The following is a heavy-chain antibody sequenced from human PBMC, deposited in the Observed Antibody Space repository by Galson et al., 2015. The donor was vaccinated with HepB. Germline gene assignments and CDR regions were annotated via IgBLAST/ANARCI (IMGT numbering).Heavy chain of an antibody. J-gene: IGHJ5*01. D-gene: IGHD3-3*01. CDR1: GFTFSRYA. CDR3: ATARDDFWSGYWFDS. CDR2: ITGPGGGT. V-gene: IGHV3-23*01. Sequence: SLRLSCAASGFTFSRYAMNWVRQAPGRGLEWIPSITGPGGGTYSADSVKGRFTISRDNSRNTLFLHIDSLRAEDTAVYYCATARDDFWSGYWFDSWGQGTLVTVSS.